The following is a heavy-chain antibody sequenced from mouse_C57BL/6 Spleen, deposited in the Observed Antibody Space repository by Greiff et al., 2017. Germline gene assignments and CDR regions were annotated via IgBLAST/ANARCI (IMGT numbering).Heavy chain of an antibody. Sequence: EVQLQQSGPALVKPGASVKIPCKASGYTFTDYNMDWVKQSHGKSLEWIGDINPNNGGTIYNQKFKGKATLTVDKSSSTAYMELRSLTSEDTAVYYCAREGLRRGGYFDYWGQGTTLTVSS. CDR1: GYTFTDYN. V-gene: IGHV1-18*01. CDR3: AREGLRRGGYFDY. D-gene: IGHD2-4*01. J-gene: IGHJ2*01. CDR2: INPNNGGT.